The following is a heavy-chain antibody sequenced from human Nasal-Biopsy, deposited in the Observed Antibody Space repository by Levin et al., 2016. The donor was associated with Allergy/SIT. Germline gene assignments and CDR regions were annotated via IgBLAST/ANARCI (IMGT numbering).Heavy chain of an antibody. J-gene: IGHJ6*02. V-gene: IGHV3-48*01. CDR1: GFTFSSYS. D-gene: IGHD5-12*01. CDR3: ARDDPSGHYGMDV. Sequence: GESLKISCAASGFTFSSYSMNWVRQAPGKGLEWISYISGVSTTIYYADSMKGRFTISRDNAKNSLYLEMNSLRAEDTAVYYCARDDPSGHYGMDVWGQGTTVTVSS. CDR2: ISGVSTTI.